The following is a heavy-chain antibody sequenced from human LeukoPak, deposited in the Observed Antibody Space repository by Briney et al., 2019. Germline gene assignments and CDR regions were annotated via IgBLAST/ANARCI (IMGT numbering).Heavy chain of an antibody. D-gene: IGHD6-13*01. Sequence: GGSLRLSCAASGFTFDDYAMHWVRQAPGKGLEWVSLISGDGGSTYYADSVKGRFTISRDNAKNSLFLQMNSLRDEDTAVYYCARASLAAALSPIDYWGQGTLVTVSS. CDR2: ISGDGGST. V-gene: IGHV3-43*02. CDR3: ARASLAAALSPIDY. J-gene: IGHJ4*02. CDR1: GFTFDDYA.